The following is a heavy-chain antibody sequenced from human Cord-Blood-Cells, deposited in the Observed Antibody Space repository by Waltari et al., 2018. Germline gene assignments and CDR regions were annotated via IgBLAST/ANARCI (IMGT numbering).Heavy chain of an antibody. V-gene: IGHV3-53*04. Sequence: EVQLVESGGGLVQPGGSLRLSCAASGFTVSSNYMSCVGQAPGKGLEWFSVIYSGGSTYYADSVKGRFNISRHNSKNTLYLQMNSLRAEDTAVYYCAGIAAAGNDAFDIWGQGTMVTVSS. CDR3: AGIAAAGNDAFDI. CDR1: GFTVSSNY. J-gene: IGHJ3*02. D-gene: IGHD6-13*01. CDR2: IYSGGST.